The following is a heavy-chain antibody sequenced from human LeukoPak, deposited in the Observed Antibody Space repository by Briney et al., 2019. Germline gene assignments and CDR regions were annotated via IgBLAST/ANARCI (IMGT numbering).Heavy chain of an antibody. CDR3: AKGGFAEYYFDY. D-gene: IGHD3-10*01. J-gene: IGHJ4*02. Sequence: PGGSLRLSCAASGFTFSSYAMSWVRQAPGKGLEWVSAISGSGDSTYYADSVKGRFTISRDNSKNTLYLQMNSLRAEDTAVYYCAKGGFAEYYFDYWGQGTLVTVSS. CDR2: ISGSGDST. CDR1: GFTFSSYA. V-gene: IGHV3-23*01.